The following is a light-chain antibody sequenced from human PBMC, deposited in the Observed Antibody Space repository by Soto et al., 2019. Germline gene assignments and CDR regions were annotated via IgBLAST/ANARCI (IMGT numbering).Light chain of an antibody. CDR3: CSFAGRSTLV. J-gene: IGLJ2*01. Sequence: QSALTQPASVSGSPGQSITISCTGTSSDVGSYNVVSWYQQHPGKAPKLMIYDVSKRPSGVSNRFSGSKSGNTASLTISGLQAEDEGDYYCCSFAGRSTLVFGGGTKLTVL. CDR2: DVS. CDR1: SSDVGSYNV. V-gene: IGLV2-23*02.